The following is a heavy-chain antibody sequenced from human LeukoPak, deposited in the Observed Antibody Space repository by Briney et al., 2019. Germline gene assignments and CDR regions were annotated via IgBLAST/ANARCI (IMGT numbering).Heavy chain of an antibody. CDR3: ARASKRFGEYSGNWFDP. Sequence: PSETLSLTCAVYGGSFSGYYWSWIRQPPGKGLEWIGEINHSGSTNYNPSLKSRVTISVDTSKNQFSLKLSSVTAADTAVYYCARASKRFGEYSGNWFDPWGQGTLVTVSS. J-gene: IGHJ5*02. D-gene: IGHD3-10*01. CDR1: GGSFSGYY. V-gene: IGHV4-34*01. CDR2: INHSGST.